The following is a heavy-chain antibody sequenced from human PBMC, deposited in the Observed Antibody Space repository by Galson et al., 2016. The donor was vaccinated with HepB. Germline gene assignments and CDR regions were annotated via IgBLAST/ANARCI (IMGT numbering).Heavy chain of an antibody. D-gene: IGHD6-13*01. CDR2: INQDGSAK. Sequence: SLRLSCAASGFTFSDYWMTWVRQAPGKGLEWVANINQDGSAKYHVDSVKGRFTISRDNAKNSLYLQMNSLRAEDTAVYYCARDSSRAAAPPWGQGTLVTVSP. CDR3: ARDSSRAAAPP. J-gene: IGHJ5*02. V-gene: IGHV3-7*03. CDR1: GFTFSDYW.